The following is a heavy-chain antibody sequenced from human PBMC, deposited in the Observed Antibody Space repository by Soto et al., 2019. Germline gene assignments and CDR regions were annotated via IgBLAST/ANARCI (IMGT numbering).Heavy chain of an antibody. CDR2: IYYSGST. D-gene: IGHD1-26*01. Sequence: NPSETLSLTCTVSGGSISSSSYYWGWIRQPPGKGLEWIGSIYYSGSTYYNPSLKSRVTISVDTSKNQFSLKPSSVTAADTAVYYCARHGVRWELRYFQHWGQGTLVTVSS. CDR1: GGSISSSSYY. CDR3: ARHGVRWELRYFQH. J-gene: IGHJ1*01. V-gene: IGHV4-39*01.